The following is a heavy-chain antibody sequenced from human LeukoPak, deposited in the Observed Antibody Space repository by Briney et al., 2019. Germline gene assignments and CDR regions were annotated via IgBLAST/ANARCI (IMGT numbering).Heavy chain of an antibody. D-gene: IGHD5-12*01. V-gene: IGHV4-34*01. CDR1: GVSFSGYY. CDR3: ARGGYSGYPTPLHYGMDV. J-gene: IGHJ6*04. Sequence: PSEALSLTCAVYGVSFSGYYWSWIRQPPGKGLEWIGEINHSGSTNYNPSLKSRVTISVDSSKNQLSLKLSCVSAADTAVYYCARGGYSGYPTPLHYGMDVWGKGTTVTVSS. CDR2: INHSGST.